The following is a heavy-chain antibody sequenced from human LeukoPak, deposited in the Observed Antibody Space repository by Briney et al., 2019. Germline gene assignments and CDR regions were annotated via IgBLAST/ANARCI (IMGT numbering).Heavy chain of an antibody. CDR3: ARVGSKEVVVAATAQYGMDV. Sequence: GASVTVSCKASGYTFTSYGISWVRQAPGQGLEWMGWISAYNGNTNYAQKLQGRVTMTTDTSTSTAYMELRSLRSDDTAVYYCARVGSKEVVVAATAQYGMDVWGQGTTVTVSS. J-gene: IGHJ6*02. CDR1: GYTFTSYG. CDR2: ISAYNGNT. V-gene: IGHV1-18*01. D-gene: IGHD2-15*01.